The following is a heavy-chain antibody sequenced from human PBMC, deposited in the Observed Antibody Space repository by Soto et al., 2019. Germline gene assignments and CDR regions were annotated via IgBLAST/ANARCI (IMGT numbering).Heavy chain of an antibody. CDR1: GFSLSTSGVG. J-gene: IGHJ4*02. CDR3: ARPRGFGELQYFDY. D-gene: IGHD3-10*01. Sequence: SGPTLVNPTQTLTLTCTFSGFSLSTSGVGVGWIRQPPGKALEWLALIYWDDDKRYSPSLKSRLTITKDTSKNQVVLTMTNMDPVDTATYYCARPRGFGELQYFDYWGQGTLVTVSS. CDR2: IYWDDDK. V-gene: IGHV2-5*02.